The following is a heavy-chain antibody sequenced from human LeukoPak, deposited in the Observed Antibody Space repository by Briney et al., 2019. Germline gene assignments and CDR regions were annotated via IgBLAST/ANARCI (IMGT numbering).Heavy chain of an antibody. J-gene: IGHJ4*02. D-gene: IGHD3-16*02. V-gene: IGHV1-2*06. CDR1: GYTFTGDY. CDR3: ARDHLRGESTGGYHFDQ. CDR2: INPNTGGT. Sequence: ASVKVSCKASGYTFTGDYIHWVRQAPGQGLEWMGRINPNTGGTNYAQKFRGRVTMTRVTSISTAYMELTRLRSDDTAVFYCARDHLRGESTGGYHFDQWGQGTLVTVSS.